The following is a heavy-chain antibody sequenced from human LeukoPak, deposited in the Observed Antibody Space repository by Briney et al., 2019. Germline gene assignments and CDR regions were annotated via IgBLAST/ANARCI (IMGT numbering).Heavy chain of an antibody. J-gene: IGHJ4*02. Sequence: GGSLRLSCAASGFTFSSYEMNWVRQAPGKGLERVSYISSSGSTIYYADSVEGRFTISRDNAKNSLYLQMNSLRAEDTAVYYCARGPIAALYYFDYWGQGTLVTVSS. CDR2: ISSSGSTI. V-gene: IGHV3-48*03. CDR1: GFTFSSYE. CDR3: ARGPIAALYYFDY. D-gene: IGHD6-6*01.